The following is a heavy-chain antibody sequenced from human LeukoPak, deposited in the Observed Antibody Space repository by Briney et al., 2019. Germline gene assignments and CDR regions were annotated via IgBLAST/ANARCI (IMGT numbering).Heavy chain of an antibody. CDR3: ARGRWELKRRAFDI. D-gene: IGHD1-26*01. Sequence: PSETLSLTCTVSGGSISSSSYYWGWIRQPPGKGLEWIGSIYYSGSTYYNPSLKSRVTISVDTSKNQFSLKLSSVTAADTAVYYCARGRWELKRRAFDIWGQGTMVTVSS. CDR2: IYYSGST. CDR1: GGSISSSSYY. V-gene: IGHV4-39*01. J-gene: IGHJ3*02.